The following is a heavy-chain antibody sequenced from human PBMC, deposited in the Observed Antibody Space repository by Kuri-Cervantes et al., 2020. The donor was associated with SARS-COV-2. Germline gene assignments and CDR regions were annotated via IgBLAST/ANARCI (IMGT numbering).Heavy chain of an antibody. CDR2: INSDRSST. D-gene: IGHD3-3*01. V-gene: IGHV3-74*01. Sequence: GESLKISCAASGFTFSSYWMHWVRQAPGKGLVWVSRINSDRSSTSYADSVKGRFTISRDNAKNTLYLQMNSLRAEDTAVYYCARDPGYDFWSGYYPRGFDPWGQGTLVTVSS. J-gene: IGHJ5*02. CDR1: GFTFSSYW. CDR3: ARDPGYDFWSGYYPRGFDP.